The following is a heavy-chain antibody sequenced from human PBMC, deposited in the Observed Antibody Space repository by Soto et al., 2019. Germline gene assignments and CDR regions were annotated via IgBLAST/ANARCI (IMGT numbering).Heavy chain of an antibody. CDR3: ARVLYRNVIHA. D-gene: IGHD5-18*01. V-gene: IGHV1-2*02. CDR2: IDHRNGGT. J-gene: IGHJ4*02. Sequence: QVQLVQSGSDVKKPGASFTVSCKASGYIFSDYYIHWVRQAPGQGLEWMGWIDHRNGGTKYAQKFQDRLTMTTDTSTSTAFLELRRLRLADTAVFFCARVLYRNVIHAWGQGTLVTVSS. CDR1: GYIFSDYY.